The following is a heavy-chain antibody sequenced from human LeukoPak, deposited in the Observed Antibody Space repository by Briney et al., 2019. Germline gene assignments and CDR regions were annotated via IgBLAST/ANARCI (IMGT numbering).Heavy chain of an antibody. V-gene: IGHV5-51*01. Sequence: GDSLKISCKGSGYSFTSYWIGWVRQMRGKGLEWMGIIYPGDSVTRYSPSFQGQVTISADKSISTAYLQWSSLKASDTAIYYCARHVYYYDSSGYPGPYYFDYWGQGTLVTVSS. CDR2: IYPGDSVT. J-gene: IGHJ4*02. CDR3: ARHVYYYDSSGYPGPYYFDY. D-gene: IGHD3-22*01. CDR1: GYSFTSYW.